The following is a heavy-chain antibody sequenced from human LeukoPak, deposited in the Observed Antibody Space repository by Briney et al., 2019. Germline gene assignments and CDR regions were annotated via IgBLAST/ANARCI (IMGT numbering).Heavy chain of an antibody. CDR3: ARGGDDSGYALYYFDY. D-gene: IGHD5-12*01. CDR1: GDSVSSNSAA. J-gene: IGHJ4*02. V-gene: IGHV6-1*01. CDR2: TYYRSKWYN. Sequence: SQTLSLTCAISGDSVSSNSAAWNWIRQSPSRGLEWLGRTYYRSKWYNDYAVSVKSRITINPDTSKNQFSLQLNSVTPEDTAVYSCARGGDDSGYALYYFDYWGQGTLVTVSS.